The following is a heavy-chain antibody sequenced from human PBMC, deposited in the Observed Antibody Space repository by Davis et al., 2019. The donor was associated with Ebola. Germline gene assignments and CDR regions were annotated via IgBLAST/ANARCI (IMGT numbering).Heavy chain of an antibody. D-gene: IGHD2-15*01. CDR1: GYSFTSYW. Sequence: GESLKISCKGSGYSFTSYWIGWVRQMPGKGLEWMGIIYPGDSDTRYSPSFQGQVTISADKSVNTAYLQWSSLKASDTAMYYCATLGYCSGGSCPPYYYYYAMDVWGKGTTVTVSS. CDR3: ATLGYCSGGSCPPYYYYYAMDV. V-gene: IGHV5-51*01. CDR2: IYPGDSDT. J-gene: IGHJ6*04.